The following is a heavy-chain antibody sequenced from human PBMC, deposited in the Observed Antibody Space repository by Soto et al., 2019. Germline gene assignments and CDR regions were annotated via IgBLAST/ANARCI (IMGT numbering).Heavy chain of an antibody. CDR2: INSNGGST. CDR1: GFTFSKYA. D-gene: IGHD4-17*01. V-gene: IGHV3-23*01. Sequence: EVQLLESGGGLVQPGGSLRLSCAASGFTFSKYAMNWVRQAPGKGLEWVSTINSNGGSTSYADSVKGWFTISRDNSENTLYLQMNSLRAEDTAVYYCAKLTYGDPVDYWGQGTLVTVSS. J-gene: IGHJ4*02. CDR3: AKLTYGDPVDY.